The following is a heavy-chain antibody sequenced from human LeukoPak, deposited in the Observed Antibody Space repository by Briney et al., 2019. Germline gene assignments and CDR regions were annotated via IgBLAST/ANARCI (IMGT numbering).Heavy chain of an antibody. CDR3: SRGIDDYKGGNY. Sequence: SETLSLTCTVSGGSISSGGYYWSWIRQHPGKGLEWIGYIYYSGSTYYNPSLKSRVTISMDTSKNQFSLKLSSVTAADTAVYYCSRGIDDYKGGNYWGQGTLVTVSS. V-gene: IGHV4-31*03. CDR2: IYYSGST. J-gene: IGHJ4*02. D-gene: IGHD5-24*01. CDR1: GGSISSGGYY.